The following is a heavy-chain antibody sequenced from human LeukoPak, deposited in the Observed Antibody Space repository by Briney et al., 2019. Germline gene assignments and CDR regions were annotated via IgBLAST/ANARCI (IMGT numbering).Heavy chain of an antibody. CDR2: IYSSGSA. J-gene: IGHJ4*01. CDR3: ARHRDYYDT. Sequence: SETLSLTCTVSGGSISTYYWTWIRQPPGKGLEWIGYIYSSGSANYNPSLKSRVIISGDTSKNQISLNLTSVTAADTAVYFCARHRDYYDTWGHGTLVTVSS. D-gene: IGHD3-22*01. CDR1: GGSISTYY. V-gene: IGHV4-59*08.